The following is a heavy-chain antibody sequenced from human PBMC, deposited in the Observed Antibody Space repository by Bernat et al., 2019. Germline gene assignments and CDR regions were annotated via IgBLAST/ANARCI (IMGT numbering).Heavy chain of an antibody. Sequence: EVQLVESGGGLVKPGGSLRLSCAASGFTFSNAWMSWVRQAPGKGLEWVGRIKSKTDGGTTDYAAPVKGRFTISRDNSKNTLYLQMNSLRAEDTAVYYCARTYSSGWYGGLYYFDYWGQGTLVTVSS. V-gene: IGHV3-15*01. CDR3: ARTYSSGWYGGLYYFDY. CDR2: IKSKTDGGTT. J-gene: IGHJ4*02. D-gene: IGHD6-19*01. CDR1: GFTFSNAW.